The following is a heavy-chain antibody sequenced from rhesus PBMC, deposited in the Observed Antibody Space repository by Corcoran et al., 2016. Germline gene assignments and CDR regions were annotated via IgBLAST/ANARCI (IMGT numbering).Heavy chain of an antibody. J-gene: IGHJ6*01. D-gene: IGHD3-16*01. V-gene: IGHV3-136*01. CDR1: GFTFSSYD. Sequence: EVQLVESGGGLVQPGGSLRLSCAASGFTFSSYDMSWVRQAPGKGLEWVSYIIYTGKTIYYPDSVTGRFTISRDNAKNLLSLQMSSLRAEDTAVYYCTRDWISVVITTPYGLDSWGQGVVVTVSS. CDR2: IIYTGKTI. CDR3: TRDWISVVITTPYGLDS.